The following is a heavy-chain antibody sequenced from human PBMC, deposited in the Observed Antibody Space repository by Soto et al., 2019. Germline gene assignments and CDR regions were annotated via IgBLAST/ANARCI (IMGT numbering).Heavy chain of an antibody. CDR2: IWYDGSNK. Sequence: QVQLVESGGGVVQPGRSLRLSCAASGFTFSSYGMHWVRQAPGKGLELVAVIWYDGSNKYYADSVKGRFTISRDNSKNTLYLQMNSLRAEDTAVYYCARDQKSGMVRGVMGDYWGQGTLVTVSS. J-gene: IGHJ4*02. D-gene: IGHD3-10*01. CDR3: ARDQKSGMVRGVMGDY. V-gene: IGHV3-33*01. CDR1: GFTFSSYG.